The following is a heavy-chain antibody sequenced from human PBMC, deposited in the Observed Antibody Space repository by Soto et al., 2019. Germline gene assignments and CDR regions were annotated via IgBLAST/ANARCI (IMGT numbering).Heavy chain of an antibody. CDR1: GGSISGHY. V-gene: IGHV4-59*11. CDR2: IFYSGST. Sequence: SETLSLTCTVSGGSISGHYWIWIRQSPGKGLEWSGYIFYSGSTNYNPSLKSRVTLSADTSKNQFSLRLSSVTAADTAVYYCARVGSSGWSPDYWGQGTLVTVSS. J-gene: IGHJ4*02. CDR3: ARVGSSGWSPDY. D-gene: IGHD3-22*01.